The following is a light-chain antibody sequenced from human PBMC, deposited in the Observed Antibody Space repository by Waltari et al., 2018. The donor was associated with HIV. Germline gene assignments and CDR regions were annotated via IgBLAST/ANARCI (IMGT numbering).Light chain of an antibody. CDR3: QSYDSTLSASV. CDR2: NYN. V-gene: IGLV1-40*01. CDR1: RSNIGADYS. Sequence: QSVLTQPPSVSGAPGQRVTLSCTGTRSNIGADYSVHWYQQFPGSAPQLLIYNYNTRPSGVPDRFSGSKSGTSASLAITGLQADDEAVYYCQSYDSTLSASVFGGGTELTVL. J-gene: IGLJ3*02.